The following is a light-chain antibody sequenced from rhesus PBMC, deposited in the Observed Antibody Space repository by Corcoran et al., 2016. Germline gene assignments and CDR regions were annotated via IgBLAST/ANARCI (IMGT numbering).Light chain of an antibody. Sequence: DIQMTQSPSSLSASVGDTVTITCQASQGISKSLAWYQQKPGKAPKLLIYDASTLQRGVPSRFSGSGSGTEFPLTFSSLQPEDFATYYCQQHNTFPRTFGQGTKVEI. J-gene: IGKJ1*01. CDR3: QQHNTFPRT. V-gene: IGKV1-33*02. CDR1: QGISKS. CDR2: DAS.